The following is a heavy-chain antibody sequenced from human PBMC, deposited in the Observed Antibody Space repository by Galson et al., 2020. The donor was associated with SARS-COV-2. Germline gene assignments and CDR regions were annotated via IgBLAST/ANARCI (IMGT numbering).Heavy chain of an antibody. D-gene: IGHD6-19*01. CDR3: ARMVGGYSSGWSFDY. CDR1: GFSLSTSGMY. V-gene: IGHV2-70*11. Sequence: SGPTLVKPTQTLTLTCTFSGFSLSTSGMYVGWIRQPPGKALEWLARIDWDDHKYYNSSLRTRLTISKDTSKNQVVLTMTNMDPVDTATYFCARMVGGYSSGWSFDYWGQGTLVTVSS. CDR2: IDWDDHK. J-gene: IGHJ4*02.